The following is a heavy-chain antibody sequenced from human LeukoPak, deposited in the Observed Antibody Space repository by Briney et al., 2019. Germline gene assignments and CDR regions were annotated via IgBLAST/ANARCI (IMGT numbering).Heavy chain of an antibody. Sequence: ASVKVSCKASGGTFSSYAISWVRQAPGQGLEWMGRIIPILGIANYVQKFQGRVTITADKSTSTAYMELSSLRSEDTAVYYCARDQGSSVDDYWGQGTLVTVSS. CDR3: ARDQGSSVDDY. CDR2: IIPILGIA. D-gene: IGHD6-19*01. CDR1: GGTFSSYA. J-gene: IGHJ4*02. V-gene: IGHV1-69*04.